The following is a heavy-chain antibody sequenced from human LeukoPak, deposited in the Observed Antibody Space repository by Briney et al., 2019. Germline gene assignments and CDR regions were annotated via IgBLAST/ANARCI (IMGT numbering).Heavy chain of an antibody. Sequence: SETLSLTCTVSGGSISSYYCSWIRQPAGKGLEWIGRIYTSGSTNYNPSLKSRVTMSVDMSKNQFSLKLSSVTAADTAAYYCARQGSYGDYMLVDYWGQGTRVTVSS. CDR3: ARQGSYGDYMLVDY. CDR1: GGSISSYY. D-gene: IGHD4-17*01. CDR2: IYTSGST. V-gene: IGHV4-4*07. J-gene: IGHJ4*02.